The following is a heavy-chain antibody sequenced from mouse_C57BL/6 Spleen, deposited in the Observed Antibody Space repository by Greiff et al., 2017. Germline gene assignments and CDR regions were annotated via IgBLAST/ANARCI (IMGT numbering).Heavy chain of an antibody. V-gene: IGHV1-26*01. Sequence: EVKLQQSGPELVKPGASVKISCKASGYTFTDYYMNWVKQSHGKSLEWIGDINPNNGGTSYNQKFKGKATLTVDKSSSTAYMEHRSLTSEDSAVYDWARRRPRAMDYWGQGTSVTVSS. CDR3: ARRRPRAMDY. J-gene: IGHJ4*01. CDR1: GYTFTDYY. CDR2: INPNNGGT.